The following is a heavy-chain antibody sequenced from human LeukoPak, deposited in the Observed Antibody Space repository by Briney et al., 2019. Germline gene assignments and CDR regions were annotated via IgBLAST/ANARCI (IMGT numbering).Heavy chain of an antibody. CDR2: IYTSGST. CDR1: GGSISSYY. Sequence: PSETLSLACTVSGGSISSYYWSWILQPAGKRLEWIGRIYTSGSTNYNPSLKSRVTMSVDTSKNQFSLKLSSVTAADTAVYYCARDGSDYNKYYYYNGMGVWGQGTTVTVSS. V-gene: IGHV4-4*07. D-gene: IGHD4-11*01. CDR3: ARDGSDYNKYYYYNGMGV. J-gene: IGHJ6*02.